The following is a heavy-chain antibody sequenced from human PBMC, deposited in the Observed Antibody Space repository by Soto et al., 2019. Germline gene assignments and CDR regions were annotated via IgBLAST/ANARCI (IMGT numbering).Heavy chain of an antibody. CDR2: IWYDGNNK. Sequence: VAVIWYDGNNKYYADSVKGRFTISRDNSKNTLYLQMNSLRAEDTAVYYCARTNSHWYFDLWGRGTLVTVSS. D-gene: IGHD1-1*01. J-gene: IGHJ2*01. V-gene: IGHV3-33*01. CDR3: ARTNSHWYFDL.